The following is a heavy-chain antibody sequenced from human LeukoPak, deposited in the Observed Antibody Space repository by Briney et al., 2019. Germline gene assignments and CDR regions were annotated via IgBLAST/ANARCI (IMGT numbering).Heavy chain of an antibody. V-gene: IGHV4-34*01. D-gene: IGHD2-2*01. CDR3: ARGPSTHIVVVPGNGMDV. CDR2: INHSGST. J-gene: IGHJ6*02. Sequence: PSETLSLTCTVSGGSISSYYWSWIRQPPGKGLEWIGEINHSGSTNYNPSLKSRVTISVDTSKNQFSLKLSSVTAADTAVYYCARGPSTHIVVVPGNGMDVWGQGTTVTVSS. CDR1: GGSISSYY.